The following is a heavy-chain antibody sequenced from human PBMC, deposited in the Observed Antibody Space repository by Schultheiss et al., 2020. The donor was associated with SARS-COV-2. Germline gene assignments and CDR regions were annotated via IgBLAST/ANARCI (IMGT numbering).Heavy chain of an antibody. CDR1: GYTFNSYH. CDR3: ARPNTSVRGYFDI. J-gene: IGHJ2*01. V-gene: IGHV1-46*02. CDR2: TRPSDGIA. D-gene: IGHD3-10*01. Sequence: ASVKVSCKTSGYTFNSYHIHWVRQAPGQGLEWMGFTRPSDGIATYAQKFQGGVTMTMDTSTTAFYMEMKSLTFEDTAVYYCARPNTSVRGYFDIWGRVTVVTVSS.